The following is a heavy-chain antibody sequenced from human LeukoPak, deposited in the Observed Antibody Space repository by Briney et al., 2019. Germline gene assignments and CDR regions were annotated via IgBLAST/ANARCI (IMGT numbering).Heavy chain of an antibody. V-gene: IGHV3-11*04. CDR2: ISSSGSTI. J-gene: IGHJ4*02. D-gene: IGHD3-10*01. Sequence: GGSLRLSCAASGFTFSDYYMSWIRQAPGKGLEWVSYISSSGSTIYYADSVKGRFTISRDNAKNSLYLQMNSLRAEDTAVYYCARDARDSLGYYYGSGSNYWGQGTLVTVSP. CDR3: ARDARDSLGYYYGSGSNY. CDR1: GFTFSDYY.